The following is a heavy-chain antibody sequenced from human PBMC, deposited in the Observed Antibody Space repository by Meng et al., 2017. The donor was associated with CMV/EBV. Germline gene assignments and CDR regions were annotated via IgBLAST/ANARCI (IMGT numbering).Heavy chain of an antibody. J-gene: IGHJ4*02. V-gene: IGHV3-11*01. CDR1: GFTFSDYY. Sequence: SGFTFSDYYMSWIRQAPGKGLEWVSYISSSGSTIYYADSVKGRFTISRDNAKNSLYLQMNSLRAEDTAVYYCARGSLRKSSGSYHKYWGQGTLVTVSS. CDR2: ISSSGSTI. CDR3: ARGSLRKSSGSYHKY. D-gene: IGHD1-26*01.